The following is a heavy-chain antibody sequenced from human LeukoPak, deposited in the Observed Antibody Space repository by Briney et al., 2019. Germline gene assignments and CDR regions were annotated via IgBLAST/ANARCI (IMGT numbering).Heavy chain of an antibody. Sequence: PSETLSLTCTVSGGSFTSYYWTWIRQPPGKGLEWIGYVFYSGSTDYNPYLKSRVTISVDTSKNQFSLKLSSVTAADTAVYYCARALQPYSSSTSCYMGNWFDPWGQGTLVTVSS. V-gene: IGHV4-59*12. J-gene: IGHJ5*02. CDR1: GGSFTSYY. CDR2: VFYSGST. CDR3: ARALQPYSSSTSCYMGNWFDP. D-gene: IGHD2-2*02.